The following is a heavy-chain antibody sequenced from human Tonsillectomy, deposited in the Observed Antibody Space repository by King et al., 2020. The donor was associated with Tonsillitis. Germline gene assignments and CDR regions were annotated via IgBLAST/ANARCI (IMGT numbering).Heavy chain of an antibody. CDR1: GLTFSSYS. J-gene: IGHJ4*02. CDR2: ISSSSSYI. V-gene: IGHV3-21*01. CDR3: AGDPPLSGYSGYETFDY. D-gene: IGHD5-12*01. Sequence: VQLVESGGGLVKPGGSLRLSCAASGLTFSSYSMNWVRQAPGKGLEWVSSISSSSSYIYYADSVKGRLTISRDNAKNSLYLQMNSLRAEDTAVYYCAGDPPLSGYSGYETFDYWGQGTLVTVSS.